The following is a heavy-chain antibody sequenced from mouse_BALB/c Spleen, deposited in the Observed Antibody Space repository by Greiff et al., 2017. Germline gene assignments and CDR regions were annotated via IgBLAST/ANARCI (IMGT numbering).Heavy chain of an antibody. V-gene: IGHV14-3*02. CDR2: IDPANGNT. Sequence: VQLKQSGAELVKPGASVKLSCTASGFNIKDTYMHWVKQRPEQGLEWIGRIDPANGNTKYDPKFQGKATITADTSSNTAYLQLSSLTSEDTAVYYCARRRFYGYDLDYWGQGTTLTVSS. CDR3: ARRRFYGYDLDY. D-gene: IGHD2-2*01. CDR1: GFNIKDTY. J-gene: IGHJ2*01.